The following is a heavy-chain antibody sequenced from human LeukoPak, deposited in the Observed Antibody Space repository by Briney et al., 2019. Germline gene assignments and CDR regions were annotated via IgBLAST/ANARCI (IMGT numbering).Heavy chain of an antibody. Sequence: PGGSLRLSCAASGFTFDDYAMHWVRQAPGKGLEWVSGISWNSGSIGYADSVKGRFTIPRDNAKNSLYLQMNSLRAEDTALYYCAKAAAGTGYYYYYMDVWGKGTTVTVSS. D-gene: IGHD6-13*01. CDR1: GFTFDDYA. CDR2: ISWNSGSI. J-gene: IGHJ6*03. CDR3: AKAAAGTGYYYYYMDV. V-gene: IGHV3-9*01.